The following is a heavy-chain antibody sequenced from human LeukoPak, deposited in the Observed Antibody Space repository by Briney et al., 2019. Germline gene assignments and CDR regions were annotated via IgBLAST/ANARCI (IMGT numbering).Heavy chain of an antibody. CDR2: MNPNSGNT. Sequence: ASVKVSCKASGYTFTSYDINWVRQATGQGLEWMGWMNPNSGNTGYAQKFQGRATMTRNTSISTAYMELSSLRSEDTAVYYCARGVSYGSGSYYAYWGQGTLVTVSS. CDR1: GYTFTSYD. D-gene: IGHD3-10*01. J-gene: IGHJ4*02. CDR3: ARGVSYGSGSYYAY. V-gene: IGHV1-8*01.